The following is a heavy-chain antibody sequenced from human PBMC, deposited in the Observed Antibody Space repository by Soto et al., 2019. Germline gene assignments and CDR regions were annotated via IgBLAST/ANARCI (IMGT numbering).Heavy chain of an antibody. J-gene: IGHJ4*02. Sequence: PSETLSLTCTVSGGSISSGGYYWSWIRQHPGKGLEWIGYIYYSGSTYYNPSLKSRVTISVDTSKNQFSLKLSSVTAEDTAVYYCAGSESSGWSYFDYWGQGALVTVSS. CDR2: IYYSGST. CDR1: GGSISSGGYY. V-gene: IGHV4-31*03. D-gene: IGHD6-19*01. CDR3: AGSESSGWSYFDY.